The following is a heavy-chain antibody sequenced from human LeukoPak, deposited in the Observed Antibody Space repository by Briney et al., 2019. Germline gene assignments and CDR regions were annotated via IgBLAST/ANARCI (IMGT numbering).Heavy chain of an antibody. CDR3: ARGHCSGGSCYDY. CDR1: GGTFSSYA. CDR2: IIPIFGTA. D-gene: IGHD2-15*01. Sequence: SVKVSCKASGGTFSSYAISWVRQAPGQGLEWMGGIIPIFGTANYAQKFQGRVTITTDESTSTAYLELSSLRSEDTAVYYCARGHCSGGSCYDYWGQGTLVTVSS. J-gene: IGHJ4*02. V-gene: IGHV1-69*05.